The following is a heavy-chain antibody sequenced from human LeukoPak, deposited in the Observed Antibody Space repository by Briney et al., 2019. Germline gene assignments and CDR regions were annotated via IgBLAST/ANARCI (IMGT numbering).Heavy chain of an antibody. CDR1: GYTFTSYG. Sequence: ASVKVSCMASGYTFTSYGISWVRQAPGQGLEWMGWISAYNGNTNYAQKLQGRVTMTTDTSTSTAYMELRSLRSDDTAVYYCARVNYGDSLYWDWGQGTLVTVSS. V-gene: IGHV1-18*01. D-gene: IGHD4-17*01. CDR2: ISAYNGNT. CDR3: ARVNYGDSLYWD. J-gene: IGHJ4*02.